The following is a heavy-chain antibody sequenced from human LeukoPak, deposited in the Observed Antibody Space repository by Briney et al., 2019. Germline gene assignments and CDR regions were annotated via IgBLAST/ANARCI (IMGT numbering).Heavy chain of an antibody. CDR3: ARDFVERSGYAPNWFDP. CDR1: GYTFTGYY. D-gene: IGHD5-12*01. Sequence: GASVKVSCKASGYTFTGYYMHWVRQAPGQGLEWMGWISAYNGNTNYAQKLQGRVTMTTDTSTSTAYMELRSLRSDDTAVYYCARDFVERSGYAPNWFDPWGQGTLVTVSS. J-gene: IGHJ5*02. V-gene: IGHV1-18*04. CDR2: ISAYNGNT.